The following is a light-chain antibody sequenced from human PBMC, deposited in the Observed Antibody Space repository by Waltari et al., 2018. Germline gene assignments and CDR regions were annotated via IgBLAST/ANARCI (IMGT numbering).Light chain of an antibody. Sequence: EIVMTQSPATLSVSPGEIATLSCRASQHIYSNLAWYQQKPGQPPRLLIYDASTRATGIPARFTGSGSGTEFTLTISSLQSEDSAVYSCQQYNRWPPITFGQGTRLEIK. CDR3: QQYNRWPPIT. J-gene: IGKJ5*01. CDR1: QHIYSN. CDR2: DAS. V-gene: IGKV3D-15*01.